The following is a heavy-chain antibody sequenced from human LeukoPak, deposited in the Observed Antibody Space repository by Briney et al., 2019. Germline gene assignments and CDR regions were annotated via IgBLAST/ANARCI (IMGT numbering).Heavy chain of an antibody. D-gene: IGHD5-18*01. CDR3: ARDTRLWLTIYYYYSMDV. V-gene: IGHV3-30*04. CDR2: ISYEGSNK. J-gene: IGHJ6*03. Sequence: GGSLRLSCAASVFTFRSYPMQWVPQAPGKGLEGVAVISYEGSNKYYADTVKGRFTISRDNSKNTLYLQMNSLRAEDTPVYYGARDTRLWLTIYYYYSMDVWGKGTTVTVSS. CDR1: VFTFRSYP.